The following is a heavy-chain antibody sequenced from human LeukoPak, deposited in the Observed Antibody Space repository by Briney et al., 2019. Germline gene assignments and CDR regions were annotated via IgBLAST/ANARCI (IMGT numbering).Heavy chain of an antibody. Sequence: TGGSLRLSCAASGFTFSNAWMSWVRQAPGKGQEWVGRIKSKTDGGTTDYAAPVKGRFTISRDDSKNTLYLQMNSLKTDDTAAYYCTTARYCTNGVCYLDIEYWGQGTLVTVS. D-gene: IGHD2-8*01. J-gene: IGHJ4*02. CDR1: GFTFSNAW. V-gene: IGHV3-15*01. CDR2: IKSKTDGGTT. CDR3: TTARYCTNGVCYLDIEY.